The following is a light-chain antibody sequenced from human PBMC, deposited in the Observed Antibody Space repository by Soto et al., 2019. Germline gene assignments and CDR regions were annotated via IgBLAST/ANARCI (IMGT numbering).Light chain of an antibody. CDR1: QSVDNN. Sequence: ETVLTQSPATLSVSPGERATLSCRASQSVDNNLAWYQKKPGQAPRLLIYGASTRATGIPARFSGSGSGTDFTLTISSLQSEDFAVYFCQQFYTWPQTFGHGTKVDIK. V-gene: IGKV3-15*01. CDR2: GAS. CDR3: QQFYTWPQT. J-gene: IGKJ1*01.